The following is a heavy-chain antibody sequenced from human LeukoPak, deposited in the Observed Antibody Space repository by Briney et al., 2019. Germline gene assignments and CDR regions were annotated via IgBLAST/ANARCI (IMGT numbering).Heavy chain of an antibody. CDR1: GFSLSTSGVG. J-gene: IGHJ4*02. V-gene: IGHV2-5*01. CDR2: IYWNDDK. Sequence: SGPTLVKPTQTLTLTCTFSGFSLSTSGVGVGWIRQPPGKALEWLAFIYWNDDKRYSPSLKSRLTITKDTSKNQVVLTMTNMDHVDTATYYCVHSKKQLWVTWYAYWGQGTLVTVSS. D-gene: IGHD5-18*01. CDR3: VHSKKQLWVTWYAY.